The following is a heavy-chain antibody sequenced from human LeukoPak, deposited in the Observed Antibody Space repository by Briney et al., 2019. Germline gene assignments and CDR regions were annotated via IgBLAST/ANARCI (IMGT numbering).Heavy chain of an antibody. CDR2: IYSGGGT. CDR1: GFTFSNNY. Sequence: PGGSLRLSCAASGFTFSNNYMSWVRRAAGKGLEWVSLIYSGGGTYYSDAVMGRFTISRGNSKNTLYLQINSLRAEDTAVYYFARNSGELGAWGQGTLVTVSS. CDR3: ARNSGELGA. D-gene: IGHD2-21*01. J-gene: IGHJ5*02. V-gene: IGHV3-53*01.